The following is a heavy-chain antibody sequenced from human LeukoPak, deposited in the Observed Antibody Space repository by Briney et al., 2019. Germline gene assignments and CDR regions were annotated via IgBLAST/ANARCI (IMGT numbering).Heavy chain of an antibody. CDR3: ARAVGIVVVVVATLDY. Sequence: ASVKVSCKASGHTFTNNYMHWVRQAPGQGLEWMGIINPSGGSTNYAQKFQGRVTMTRDTSTSTVYMELSGLRSEDTAVYYCARAVGIVVVVVATLDYWGQGTLVTVSS. CDR2: INPSGGST. D-gene: IGHD2-15*01. J-gene: IGHJ4*02. V-gene: IGHV1-46*01. CDR1: GHTFTNNY.